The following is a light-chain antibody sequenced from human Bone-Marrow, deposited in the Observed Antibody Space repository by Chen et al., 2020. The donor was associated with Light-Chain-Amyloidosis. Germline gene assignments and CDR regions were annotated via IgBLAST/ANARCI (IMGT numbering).Light chain of an antibody. J-gene: IGLJ3*02. CDR2: DDS. Sequence: SYLLTQPSSVSVAPGQTATLACGGNNIASTSVHWYQQTPGQAPLLVVYDDSDRPSGIPERLSGANSGNTATMTISRVEAGDEADYYCQVWDRSSDRPVVGGGTKLTVL. CDR3: QVWDRSSDRPV. V-gene: IGLV3-21*02. CDR1: NIASTS.